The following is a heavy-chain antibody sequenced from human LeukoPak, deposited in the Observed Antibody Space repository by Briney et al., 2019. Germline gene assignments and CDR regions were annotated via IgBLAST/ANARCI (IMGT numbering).Heavy chain of an antibody. J-gene: IGHJ4*02. CDR1: GFTFSSYA. D-gene: IGHD3-10*01. Sequence: GGSLRLSCSASGFTFSSYAMSWVRQAPGKGLVWVSRISSDGSSTSFADSVKGRFTISRDNAENTLYLHMNSLRDEDTAVYFCARGPPDGSGSYYPGDYWGQGTLVTVSS. CDR3: ARGPPDGSGSYYPGDY. V-gene: IGHV3-74*01. CDR2: ISSDGSST.